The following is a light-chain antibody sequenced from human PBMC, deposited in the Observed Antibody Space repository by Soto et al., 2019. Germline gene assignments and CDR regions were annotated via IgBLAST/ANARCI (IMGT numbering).Light chain of an antibody. J-gene: IGLJ3*02. CDR2: LEGSGSY. CDR3: ETGDSPGV. Sequence: QLVLTQSSSASASLGSSVKLTCTLSSGHSSYIIAWHQQQPGKAPRYLMKLEGSGSYNKGSGVPDRFSGSSSGADRYLTISNLQSEDEADYYCETGDSPGVFGGGTKLTVL. CDR1: SGHSSYI. V-gene: IGLV4-60*03.